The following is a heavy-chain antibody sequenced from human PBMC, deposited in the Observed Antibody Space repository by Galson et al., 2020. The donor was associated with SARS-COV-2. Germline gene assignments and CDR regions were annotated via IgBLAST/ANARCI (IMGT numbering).Heavy chain of an antibody. Sequence: SETLSLTCTVSGYTVSTTNYWGWVRQPPERRLEWIGSVYPSGTTYYNQSLKSRVTISVDTSKNKFSLRLDSVTAADTALYYCARQGVNMIYLVTDPGEYFDLWGRDTLVTVSS. CDR1: GYTVSTTNY. CDR2: VYPSGTT. V-gene: IGHV4-38-2*02. J-gene: IGHJ2*01. CDR3: ARQGVNMIYLVTDPGEYFDL. D-gene: IGHD3-22*01.